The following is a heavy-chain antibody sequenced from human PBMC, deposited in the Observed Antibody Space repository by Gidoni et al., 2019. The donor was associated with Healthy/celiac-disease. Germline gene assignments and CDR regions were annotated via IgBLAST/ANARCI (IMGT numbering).Heavy chain of an antibody. CDR3: ARVRSSSSSWFDP. CDR2: ISSSGSTI. V-gene: IGHV3-48*03. D-gene: IGHD6-6*01. Sequence: EVQLVESGGGLVQPGGSRRLSCAASGVTFSSYEMNWVRQAPGKGLEWVSYISSSGSTIYYADSVKGRFTISRDNAKNSLYLQMNSLRAEDTAVYYCARVRSSSSSWFDPWGQGTLVTVSS. J-gene: IGHJ5*02. CDR1: GVTFSSYE.